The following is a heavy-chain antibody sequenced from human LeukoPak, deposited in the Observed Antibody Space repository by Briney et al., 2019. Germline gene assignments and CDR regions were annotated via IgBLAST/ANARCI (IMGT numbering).Heavy chain of an antibody. CDR2: ISSSGSTI. CDR1: GGSISSGSYY. D-gene: IGHD6-13*01. CDR3: ARVIAAAAPFDY. Sequence: LSLTCTVSGGSISSGSYYWSWIRQAPGKGLEWVSYISSSGSTIYYADSVKGRFTISRDNAKNSLYLQMNSLRAEDTAVYYCARVIAAAAPFDYWGQGTLVTVSS. V-gene: IGHV3-11*04. J-gene: IGHJ4*02.